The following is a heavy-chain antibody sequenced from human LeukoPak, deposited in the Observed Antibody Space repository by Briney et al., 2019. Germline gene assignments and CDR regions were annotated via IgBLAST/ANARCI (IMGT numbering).Heavy chain of an antibody. V-gene: IGHV4-34*01. D-gene: IGHD4-17*01. Sequence: PGGSLRLSCAASGFTFSSYAMSWVRQAPGKGLEWIGEINHSGSTNYNPSLKSRVTISVDTSKNQFSLKLSSVTAADTAVYYCARGTVTTIDYWGQGTLVTVSS. CDR3: ARGTVTTIDY. CDR1: GFTFSSYA. CDR2: INHSGST. J-gene: IGHJ4*02.